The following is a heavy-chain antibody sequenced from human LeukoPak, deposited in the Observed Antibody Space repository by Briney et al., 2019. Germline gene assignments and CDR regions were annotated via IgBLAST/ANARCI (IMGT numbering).Heavy chain of an antibody. J-gene: IGHJ4*02. CDR1: GFTFSSYG. D-gene: IGHD3-22*01. CDR2: IRYDGSNK. Sequence: GGSLRLSCAASGFTFSSYGMHWVRQAPGKGLEWVAFIRYDGSNKYYADSVKGRFTISRDNSKNTLYLQMNSLRAEDTAVYYCARAPDYYDSSGPLDYWGQGTLVTVSS. V-gene: IGHV3-30*02. CDR3: ARAPDYYDSSGPLDY.